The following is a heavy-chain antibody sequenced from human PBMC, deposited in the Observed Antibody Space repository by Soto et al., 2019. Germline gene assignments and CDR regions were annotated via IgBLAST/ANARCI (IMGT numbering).Heavy chain of an antibody. V-gene: IGHV3-23*01. J-gene: IGHJ4*02. CDR2: ISGSDDST. CDR3: AKRSSSSTFDY. Sequence: PGGSLRLSCAASGFTFSSYAMSWXRQAPGKGLEWVSVISGSDDSTYYAASVKGRFTISRDNSKNTLYLQMNSLRAEDTAVYYCAKRSSSSTFDYWGQGTLVTV. D-gene: IGHD6-6*01. CDR1: GFTFSSYA.